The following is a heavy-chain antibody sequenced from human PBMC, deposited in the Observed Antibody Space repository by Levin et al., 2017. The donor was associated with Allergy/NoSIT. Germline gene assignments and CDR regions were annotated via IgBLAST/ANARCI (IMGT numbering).Heavy chain of an antibody. CDR2: IKQDGSEK. CDR1: GFTFSTYW. D-gene: IGHD6-6*01. Sequence: PGGSLRLSCAASGFTFSTYWMSWVRRAPGKGLECVANIKQDGSEKYYVDSVKGRFTISRDNAKNSLYLQMNSLRAEDTAVYYCGFATRASITIPPPFDYWGQGTLVTVSS. V-gene: IGHV3-7*01. CDR3: GFATRASITIPPPFDY. J-gene: IGHJ4*02.